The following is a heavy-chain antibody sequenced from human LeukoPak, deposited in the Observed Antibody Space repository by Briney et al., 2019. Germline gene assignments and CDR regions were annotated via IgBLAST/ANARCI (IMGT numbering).Heavy chain of an antibody. V-gene: IGHV4-59*01. CDR3: ARDPGYYGSGSYYNPSWFDP. Sequence: PSETLSLTCTVSGGSISSYYWSWIRQPPGKGLEWIGYTYYSGSTNYNPSLKSRVTISVDTSKNQFSLKLSSVTAADTAVYYCARDPGYYGSGSYYNPSWFDPWGQGTLVTVSS. D-gene: IGHD3-10*01. CDR1: GGSISSYY. J-gene: IGHJ5*02. CDR2: TYYSGST.